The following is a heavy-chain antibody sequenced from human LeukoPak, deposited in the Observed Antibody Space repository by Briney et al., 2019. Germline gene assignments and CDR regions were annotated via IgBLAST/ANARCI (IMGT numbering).Heavy chain of an antibody. CDR3: AKDSGDRFGY. CDR2: ISGSGINT. D-gene: IGHD4-17*01. Sequence: GGSLRLSCTASGFTFSNYAMNWVRQAPGKGLEWVSTISGSGINTYYADSVKGRFTISRDNSKNTLYLQMNSLRAEDTAVYYCAKDSGDRFGYWGQGTLVTVSS. J-gene: IGHJ4*02. CDR1: GFTFSNYA. V-gene: IGHV3-23*01.